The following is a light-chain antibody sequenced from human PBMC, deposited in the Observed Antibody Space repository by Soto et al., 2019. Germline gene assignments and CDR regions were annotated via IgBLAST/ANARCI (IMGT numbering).Light chain of an antibody. V-gene: IGKV3-20*01. Sequence: EIVLTQSPGTLSLSPGERATLSCRASQSITSTFLAWHQQKPGQAPRLLIYGASSRATGIPDRFSGSGSERDFTLTISRLEPEDIAVYFCQQYGRSPLMYTFGQGTKLEIK. CDR1: QSITSTF. CDR2: GAS. CDR3: QQYGRSPLMYT. J-gene: IGKJ2*01.